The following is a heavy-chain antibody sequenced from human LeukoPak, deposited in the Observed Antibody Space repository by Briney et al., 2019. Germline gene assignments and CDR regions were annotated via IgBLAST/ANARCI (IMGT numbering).Heavy chain of an antibody. J-gene: IGHJ5*02. CDR1: GGSISSGSYY. V-gene: IGHV4-61*02. Sequence: SQTLSLTCTVSGGSISSGSYYWSWIRQPAGKGLEWIGRIYTSGSTNYNPSLKSRVTISLDTSKNQFSLKLSSVTAADTAVYYCASTYYYGSGSLNWFDPWGQGTLVTVSS. CDR2: IYTSGST. D-gene: IGHD3-10*01. CDR3: ASTYYYGSGSLNWFDP.